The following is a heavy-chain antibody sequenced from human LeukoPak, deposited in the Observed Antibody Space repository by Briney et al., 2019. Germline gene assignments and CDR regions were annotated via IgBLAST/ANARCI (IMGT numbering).Heavy chain of an antibody. Sequence: GGSLTLSCAASGFNFSSFGMHWVRQAPGKGLEWVAFIRDDGSNTYYADSGKGRFSISRDNSKNTLYLQMNGLRTDDTAVYYCAKDRIVGATSGYYFDYWGQGTLVTVSS. D-gene: IGHD1-26*01. J-gene: IGHJ4*02. CDR2: IRDDGSNT. CDR1: GFNFSSFG. CDR3: AKDRIVGATSGYYFDY. V-gene: IGHV3-30*02.